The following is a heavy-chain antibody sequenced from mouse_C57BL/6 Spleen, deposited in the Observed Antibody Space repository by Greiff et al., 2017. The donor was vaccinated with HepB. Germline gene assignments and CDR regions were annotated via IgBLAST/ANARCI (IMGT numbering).Heavy chain of an antibody. Sequence: QVQLQQSGAELVMPGASVKLSCKASGYTFTSYWMHWVKQRPGQGLEWIGEIDPSDSYTNYNQKFKGKSTLTVDKSSSTAYMQLSRLTSDDSACYYCASQDSSGRAYWGQGTLVTVSA. V-gene: IGHV1-69*01. CDR1: GYTFTSYW. D-gene: IGHD3-2*02. J-gene: IGHJ3*01. CDR2: IDPSDSYT. CDR3: ASQDSSGRAY.